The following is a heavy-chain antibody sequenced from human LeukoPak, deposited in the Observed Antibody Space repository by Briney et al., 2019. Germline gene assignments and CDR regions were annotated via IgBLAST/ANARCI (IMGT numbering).Heavy chain of an antibody. CDR2: TYYRSQWYS. CDR1: GDSVSSNNVA. CDR3: ARSIGNYVGLDY. D-gene: IGHD4-11*01. J-gene: IGHJ4*02. V-gene: IGHV6-1*01. Sequence: SQTLSLTCAISGDSVSSNNVAWNWIRQSPSRGLEWLGRTYYRSQWYSDYALSVKSRITINPDTSKNQFSLHLNSVTPDDTAVYYCARSIGNYVGLDYWGQGTLVTVSS.